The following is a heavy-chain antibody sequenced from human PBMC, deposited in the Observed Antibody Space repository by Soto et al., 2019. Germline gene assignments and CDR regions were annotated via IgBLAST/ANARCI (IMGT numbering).Heavy chain of an antibody. CDR3: ARDHYDSSSWLRTYYYYYGMDV. J-gene: IGHJ6*02. V-gene: IGHV1-18*01. D-gene: IGHD6-13*01. CDR2: ISAYNGNT. CDR1: GYTFTSYG. Sequence: EASVKVSCKASGYTFTSYGISWVRQAPGQGLEWMGWISAYNGNTNYAQKLQGRVTMTTDTSTSTAYMELRSLRSDDTAVYYCARDHYDSSSWLRTYYYYYGMDVWGQGTTVTVSS.